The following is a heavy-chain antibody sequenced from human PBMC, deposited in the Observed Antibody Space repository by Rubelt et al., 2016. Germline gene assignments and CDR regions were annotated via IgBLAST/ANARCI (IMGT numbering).Heavy chain of an antibody. V-gene: IGHV4-38-2*02. CDR2: IFRSGSA. J-gene: IGHJ4*02. CDR1: GSSISSGYY. D-gene: IGHD4-17*01. Sequence: QVHLQESGPGLVKPSETLSLICSVSGSSISSGYYWGGIRQPPGKGLEWVGSIFRSGSAAYNPSLKSRHTLSVDTPKNQLYLGLNSVTDAETAIYYCARGGLSGRDYEVRQFDQWGQGSLVTVSS. CDR3: ARGGLSGRDYEVRQFDQ.